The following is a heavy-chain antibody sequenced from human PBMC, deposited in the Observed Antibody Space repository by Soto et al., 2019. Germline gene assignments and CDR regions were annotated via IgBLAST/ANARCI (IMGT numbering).Heavy chain of an antibody. CDR1: GYSFTSYG. Sequence: ASVKVSCKASGYSFTSYGIGWVRQAPGQGLEWMGWISAYNGNTNYVQKLQGRVTMTTDTSTSTAYMELRSLRSDDTAMYYCAISGSYSSRPGYFDYWGQGTLVTVS. D-gene: IGHD1-26*01. CDR3: AISGSYSSRPGYFDY. V-gene: IGHV1-18*01. CDR2: ISAYNGNT. J-gene: IGHJ4*02.